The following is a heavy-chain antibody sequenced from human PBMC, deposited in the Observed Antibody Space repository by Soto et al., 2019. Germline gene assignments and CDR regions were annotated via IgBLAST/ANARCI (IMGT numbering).Heavy chain of an antibody. Sequence: QVQLQESGPGLVKPSQTLSLTCTVSGGSISSGGYYWSWIRQHPGKGLEWIGYIYYSGSTYYNPSLKSRVTISVDTSKNQFSLKLSSVTAADTAVYYCAGGYCSGGSCYRGFDYWGQGTLVTVSS. D-gene: IGHD2-15*01. CDR2: IYYSGST. J-gene: IGHJ4*02. CDR3: AGGYCSGGSCYRGFDY. CDR1: GGSISSGGYY. V-gene: IGHV4-31*03.